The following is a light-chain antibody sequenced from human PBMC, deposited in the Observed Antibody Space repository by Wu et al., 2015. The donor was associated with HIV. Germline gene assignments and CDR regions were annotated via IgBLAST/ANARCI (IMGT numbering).Light chain of an antibody. CDR3: LQHNSYPFT. V-gene: IGKV3-11*01. Sequence: EIVLAQSPATLSLSPGERATLSCRASQSVSSYLAWYQQKPGQAPRLLIYAASTLQSGVPSRFSGSGSGTDFTLTISSLQPEDVATYYCLQHNSYPFTFGPGTKVDIK. CDR2: AAS. CDR1: QSVSSY. J-gene: IGKJ3*01.